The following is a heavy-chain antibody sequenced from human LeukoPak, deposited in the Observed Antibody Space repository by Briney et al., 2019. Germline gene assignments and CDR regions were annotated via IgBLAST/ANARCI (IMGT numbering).Heavy chain of an antibody. CDR3: ARDKGGSGYDHLDS. CDR1: GDSVSTNSAA. V-gene: IGHV6-1*01. Sequence: SQTLSLTCAISGDSVSTNSAAWNWIRQSPSRGLEWLGRTYYRSKLYNYYALSLKSRITINPYTSKNQFSLQLNSVTPEDTAVYYCARDKGGSGYDHLDSWGQGTLVTVSS. J-gene: IGHJ4*02. CDR2: TYYRSKLYN. D-gene: IGHD5-12*01.